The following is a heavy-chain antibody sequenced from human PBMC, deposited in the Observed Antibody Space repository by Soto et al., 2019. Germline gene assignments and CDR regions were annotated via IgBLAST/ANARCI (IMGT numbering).Heavy chain of an antibody. V-gene: IGHV1-69*01. CDR1: GGTFSSYA. J-gene: IGHJ5*02. CDR3: ASGMSSDWCDP. CDR2: IIPIFGTA. Sequence: QVQLVQSGDEVKKPGSSVKVSCKASGGTFSSYAISWVRQAPGQGLEWMGGIIPIFGTANYAQKFQGRVTITADESTSTDYMDLNSLRSEDTAVYYCASGMSSDWCDPWGQGTLVTVSS. D-gene: IGHD6-6*01.